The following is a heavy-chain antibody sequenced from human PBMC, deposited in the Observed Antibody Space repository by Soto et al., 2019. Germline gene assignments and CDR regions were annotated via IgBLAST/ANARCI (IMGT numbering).Heavy chain of an antibody. CDR3: ARAPMVRGVIFQGLFDP. J-gene: IGHJ5*02. Sequence: QVQLQESGPGLVKPSQTLSLTCTVSGGSISSGGYYWSWIRQHPGKGLEWIGYIYYSGSTYYNPXLRSRVTIAVXXSXNXXSLKLSSVTAADTAVYYCARAPMVRGVIFQGLFDPWGQGTLVTVSS. CDR1: GGSISSGGYY. D-gene: IGHD3-10*01. V-gene: IGHV4-31*03. CDR2: IYYSGST.